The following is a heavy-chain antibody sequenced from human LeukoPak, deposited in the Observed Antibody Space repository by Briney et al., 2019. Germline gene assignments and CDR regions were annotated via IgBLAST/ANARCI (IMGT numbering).Heavy chain of an antibody. CDR2: IYYSGST. CDR3: ARVRGRKSGSYEVYFDY. J-gene: IGHJ4*02. V-gene: IGHV4-59*01. D-gene: IGHD1-26*01. CDR1: GGSISSYY. Sequence: KPSETLSLTCTVSGGSISSYYWSWIRQPPGKGLGWIGYIYYSGSTNYNPSLKSRVTISVDTSKNQFSLKLSSVTAADTAVYYCARVRGRKSGSYEVYFDYWGQGTLVTVSS.